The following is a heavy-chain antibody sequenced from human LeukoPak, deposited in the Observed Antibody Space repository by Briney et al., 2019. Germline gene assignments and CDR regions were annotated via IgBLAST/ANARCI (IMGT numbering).Heavy chain of an antibody. V-gene: IGHV3-7*03. D-gene: IGHD1-26*01. J-gene: IGHJ4*02. CDR1: GFTFSSYM. Sequence: PGGSLRLSCAASGFTFSSYMMNWVRQAPGKGLEWVANIKQDGSEKYYVDSVKGRFTISRDNAKNSLYLQMNSLRAEDTAVYYCARDRGSYSSDYWGQGTLVTVSS. CDR2: IKQDGSEK. CDR3: ARDRGSYSSDY.